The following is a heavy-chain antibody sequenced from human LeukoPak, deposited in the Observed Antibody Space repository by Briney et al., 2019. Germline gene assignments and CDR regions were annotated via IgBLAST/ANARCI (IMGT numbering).Heavy chain of an antibody. CDR2: IYYSGST. J-gene: IGHJ4*02. Sequence: SETLSLTCTVSGGSISSYYWSWIRQPPGKGLEWIGHIYYSGSTKYNPSLKSRVTISVDTSKNQFSLKLSSVTAADTAVYYCAGFRYYYDSSGYDYYFDYWGQGTLVTVSS. CDR3: AGFRYYYDSSGYDYYFDY. CDR1: GGSISSYY. D-gene: IGHD3-22*01. V-gene: IGHV4-59*01.